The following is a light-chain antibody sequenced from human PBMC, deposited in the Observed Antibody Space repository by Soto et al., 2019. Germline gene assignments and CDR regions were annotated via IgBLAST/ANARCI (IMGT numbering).Light chain of an antibody. CDR2: DAF. V-gene: IGKV3-11*01. Sequence: PGDRATLSCRASQSVRSYLAWYQQKPGQTPRLLIYDAFNRATGIPARFSGSGSGTDFILTISSLEPEDFAVYYCQQRGNWPQTFGPGTKVDI. J-gene: IGKJ3*01. CDR3: QQRGNWPQT. CDR1: QSVRSY.